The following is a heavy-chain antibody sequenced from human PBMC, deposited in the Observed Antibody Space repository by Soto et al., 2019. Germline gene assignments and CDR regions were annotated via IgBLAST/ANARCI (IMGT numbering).Heavy chain of an antibody. CDR1: GYGLTTYW. CDR3: ATTFDYNGYFDP. V-gene: IGHV5-51*01. CDR2: IYLSDSDT. D-gene: IGHD4-4*01. J-gene: IGHJ5*02. Sequence: GESLKISCKTSGYGLTTYWFAWVRQMPGKGLEWMGIIYLSDSDTIYSPSAQGHFTISADKSIKTAYLQWSSLKASDTAIYYCATTFDYNGYFDPWGQGTQVTVSS.